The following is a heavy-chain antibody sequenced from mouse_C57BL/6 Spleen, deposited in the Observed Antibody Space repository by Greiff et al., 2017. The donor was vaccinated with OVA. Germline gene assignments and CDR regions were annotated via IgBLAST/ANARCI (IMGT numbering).Heavy chain of an antibody. CDR1: GYTFTSYW. D-gene: IGHD1-1*01. Sequence: VQLQQPGAELVRPGSSVKLSCKASGYTFTSYWMDWVKQRPGQGLEWIGNIYPSDSETHYNQKFKDKATLTVDKSSSTAYMQLSSLTSEDSAVYYCASGYYSLYAMDYWGQGTSVTVSS. V-gene: IGHV1-61*01. CDR3: ASGYYSLYAMDY. CDR2: IYPSDSET. J-gene: IGHJ4*01.